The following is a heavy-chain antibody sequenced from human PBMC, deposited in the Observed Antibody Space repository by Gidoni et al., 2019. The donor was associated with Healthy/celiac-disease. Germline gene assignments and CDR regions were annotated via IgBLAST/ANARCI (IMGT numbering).Heavy chain of an antibody. Sequence: QVTLRESGPALVKPTQTLTLTCTFSGFSLRTSGMCVSWIRQPPGKAMEWLARMDWDDDKYYSTSLKTRLTIYKDTSKNQVVLTMTNMYPVDTATYYCARTRGDTAMVDWGQGTLVTVSS. CDR1: GFSLRTSGMC. CDR2: MDWDDDK. J-gene: IGHJ4*02. CDR3: ARTRGDTAMVD. D-gene: IGHD5-18*01. V-gene: IGHV2-70*15.